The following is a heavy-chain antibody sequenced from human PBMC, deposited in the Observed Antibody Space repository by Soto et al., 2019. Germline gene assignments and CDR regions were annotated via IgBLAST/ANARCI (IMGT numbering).Heavy chain of an antibody. J-gene: IGHJ4*02. CDR2: IYYSGST. Sequence: QVQLQESGPGLVKPSQTLSLTCTVSGGSISSGGYYWSWIRQHPGKGLEWIGYIYYSGSTYYNPSLKTRVTISVDTSKNQFSLKLSSVTAADTAVYYCAREVDKLGRIDYWGQGTLVTVSS. V-gene: IGHV4-31*03. CDR1: GGSISSGGYY. CDR3: AREVDKLGRIDY. D-gene: IGHD5-12*01.